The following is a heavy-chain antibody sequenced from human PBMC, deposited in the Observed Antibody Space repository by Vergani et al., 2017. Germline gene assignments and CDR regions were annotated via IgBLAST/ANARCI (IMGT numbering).Heavy chain of an antibody. Sequence: QVQLVESGGGVVQPGRSLRLSCAASGFTFSSYGMHWVRQAPGKGLEWVAVIWYDGSNKYYADSVKGRFTISRDNSKNTLYLQMNSLRAEDTAVYYCAKDKRWYEGPIDYWGQGTLVTVSS. D-gene: IGHD4-23*01. V-gene: IGHV3-33*06. CDR1: GFTFSSYG. CDR2: IWYDGSNK. CDR3: AKDKRWYEGPIDY. J-gene: IGHJ4*02.